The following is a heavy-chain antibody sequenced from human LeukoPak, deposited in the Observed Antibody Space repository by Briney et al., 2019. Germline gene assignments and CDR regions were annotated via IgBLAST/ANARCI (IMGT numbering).Heavy chain of an antibody. CDR3: ARSHDSLSSMDV. CDR2: INPNSGDT. J-gene: IGHJ6*03. V-gene: IGHV1-2*02. CDR1: GYTFTGYY. Sequence: ASVKVSCKASGYTFTGYYMHWVRQAPGQGLEWMGWINPNSGDTNYAQKFQGRVTMTRDTSISTAYMELSRLRSDDTAVYYCARSHDSLSSMDVWGKGTTVTVSS. D-gene: IGHD3-22*01.